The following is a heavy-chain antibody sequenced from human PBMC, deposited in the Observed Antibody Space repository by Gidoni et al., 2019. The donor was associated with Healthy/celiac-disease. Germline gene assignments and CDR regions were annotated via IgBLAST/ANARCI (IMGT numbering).Heavy chain of an antibody. CDR3: ARGGDYYYGMDV. Sequence: EVQLVESGGGLVKPGGSLRLSCAASGFTFSSYSMNWGLQAPGKGLGWVASISSSSSYIYYADSVKGRFTISRDNAKNSLYLQMNSLRAEDTAVYYCARGGDYYYGMDVWGQGTTVTVSS. D-gene: IGHD3-16*01. V-gene: IGHV3-21*01. J-gene: IGHJ6*02. CDR1: GFTFSSYS. CDR2: ISSSSSYI.